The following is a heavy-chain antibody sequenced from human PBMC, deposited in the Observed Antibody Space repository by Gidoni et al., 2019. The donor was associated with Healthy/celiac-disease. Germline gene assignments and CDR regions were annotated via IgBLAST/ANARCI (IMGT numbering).Heavy chain of an antibody. D-gene: IGHD4-17*01. J-gene: IGHJ5*02. CDR2: ISSSGSTI. CDR3: ARELRNWFDP. Sequence: EVQRVESGGGLVQPGGSRRLSGAASGFTFSSYEMNWVRPAPGKGLEWVSYISSSGSTIYYADSVKGRFTISRDNAKNSLYLQMNSLRAEDTAVYYCARELRNWFDPWGQGTLVTVSS. CDR1: GFTFSSYE. V-gene: IGHV3-48*03.